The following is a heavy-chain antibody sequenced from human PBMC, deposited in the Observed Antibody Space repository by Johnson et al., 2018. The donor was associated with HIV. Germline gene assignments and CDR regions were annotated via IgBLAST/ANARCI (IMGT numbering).Heavy chain of an antibody. CDR1: GFTFSSYG. Sequence: QVQLVESGGGVVQPGRSLRLSCAASGFTFSSYGMHWVRQAPGKGLEWVAVIYSGGSTYYADSVKGRFTISRDNAKYTVDLQMNSLRVEDTAVYYCARDLRVIWSGYLDAFDIWGQGTMVTVSS. D-gene: IGHD3-3*01. V-gene: IGHV3-NL1*01. J-gene: IGHJ3*02. CDR2: IYSGGST. CDR3: ARDLRVIWSGYLDAFDI.